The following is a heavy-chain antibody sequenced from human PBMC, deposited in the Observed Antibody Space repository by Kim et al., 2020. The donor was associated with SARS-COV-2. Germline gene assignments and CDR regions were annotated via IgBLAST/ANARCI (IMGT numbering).Heavy chain of an antibody. V-gene: IGHV3-53*01. CDR3: ARDLGDYGMDV. J-gene: IGHJ6*02. D-gene: IGHD3-16*01. CDR2: T. Sequence: TSNASSVTGRFTISRDNSKNTLYLQMNGLRAEDTAVYYCARDLGDYGMDVWGQGTTVTVSS.